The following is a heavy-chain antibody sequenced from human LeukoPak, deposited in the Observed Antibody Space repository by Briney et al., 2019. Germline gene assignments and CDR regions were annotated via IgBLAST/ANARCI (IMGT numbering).Heavy chain of an antibody. CDR1: GYTFSGYY. CDR3: AKGGIVGATGWFDP. D-gene: IGHD1-26*01. CDR2: ISPNSGGT. J-gene: IGHJ5*02. Sequence: ASVKVSCKASGYTFSGYYMHWVRQAPGQGLEWMGWISPNSGGTNYAQKFQGRVTMTRDTSISTAYMELSRLRSDDTAVYYCAKGGIVGATGWFDPWGQGTLVTVSS. V-gene: IGHV1-2*02.